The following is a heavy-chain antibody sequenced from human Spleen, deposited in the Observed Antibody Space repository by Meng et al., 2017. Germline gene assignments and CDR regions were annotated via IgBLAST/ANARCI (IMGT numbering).Heavy chain of an antibody. V-gene: IGHV4-34*01. J-gene: IGHJ4*02. Sequence: QVPLEQWGEGLWKPSETLSLACAVYGGSFRGSHWSWIRQPPGKGLEWIGEINHSGSTNYNPSLESRATISVDTSQNNLSLKLSSVTAADSAVYYCARGPTTMAHDFDYWGQGTLVTVSS. CDR2: INHSGST. D-gene: IGHD4-11*01. CDR3: ARGPTTMAHDFDY. CDR1: GGSFRGSH.